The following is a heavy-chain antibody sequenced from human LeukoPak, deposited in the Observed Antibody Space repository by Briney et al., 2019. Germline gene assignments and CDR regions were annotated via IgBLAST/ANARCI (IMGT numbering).Heavy chain of an antibody. J-gene: IGHJ4*02. V-gene: IGHV4-59*01. CDR2: IYYSGST. Sequence: SETLSLTCTVSGDSISNYYWSWIRQSPGKGLEWIGYIYYSGSTNYNPSLKSRVTIPVDTSKNQFSLKLSSVTAADTAVYYCARETCSGGSCFQFDFWGQGTLVTVSP. CDR3: ARETCSGGSCFQFDF. D-gene: IGHD2-15*01. CDR1: GDSISNYY.